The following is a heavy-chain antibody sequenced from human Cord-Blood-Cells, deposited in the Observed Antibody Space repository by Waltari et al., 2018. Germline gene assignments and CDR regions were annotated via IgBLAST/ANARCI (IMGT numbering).Heavy chain of an antibody. CDR3: AILPRIAVAGTDYYYYMDV. D-gene: IGHD6-19*01. J-gene: IGHJ6*03. CDR2: IYYSGST. Sequence: QLQLQESGPGLVTPSETLSLTCTVSGGPIRSSSYYWAWIRQPPGQGLEWIGSIYYSGSTYYNPSLKSRVTISVDTSKNQFSLKLSSVTAADTAVYYCAILPRIAVAGTDYYYYMDVWGKGTTVTVSS. CDR1: GGPIRSSSYY. V-gene: IGHV4-39*07.